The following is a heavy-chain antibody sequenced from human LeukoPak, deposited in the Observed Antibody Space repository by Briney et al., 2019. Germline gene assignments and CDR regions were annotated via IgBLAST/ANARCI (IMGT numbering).Heavy chain of an antibody. V-gene: IGHV3-23*01. CDR2: ISGSGGRT. D-gene: IGHD5-12*01. CDR3: AKDDDWLRFEH. J-gene: IGHJ4*02. Sequence: GGTLRLSCAASGFTFSSHGMNWVRQAPGEGLEWVSGISGSGGRTYYADSVKGRFTISRDNSNHMLYLQMNSLIAEDTAIYYCAKDDDWLRFEHWGRGTPVSVSS. CDR1: GFTFSSHG.